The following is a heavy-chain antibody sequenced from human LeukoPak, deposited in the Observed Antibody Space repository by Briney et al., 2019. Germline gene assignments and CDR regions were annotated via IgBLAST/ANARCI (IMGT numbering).Heavy chain of an antibody. CDR3: ARWGNYCSSTSCYKDWFDP. V-gene: IGHV4-34*01. D-gene: IGHD2-2*02. CDR1: GGSFSGYY. CDR2: INHSGST. Sequence: SETLSLTCAVYGGSFSGYYWSWIRQSPGKGLEWIGEINHSGSTNYNPSLKSRVTISVDTSKNQFSLKLSSVTAADTAVYYCARWGNYCSSTSCYKDWFDPWGQGTLVTVSS. J-gene: IGHJ5*02.